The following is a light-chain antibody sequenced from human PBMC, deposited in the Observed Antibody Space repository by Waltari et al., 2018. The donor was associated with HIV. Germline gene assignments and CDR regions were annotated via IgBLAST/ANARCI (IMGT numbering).Light chain of an antibody. CDR3: GSYTNSGTYV. Sequence: QSALTQPASVSGSPGQSITLSCTGTSSDVGGSDFVSWYQQHPGKDHQVMICDVRNRPSGVSDRVAGSKSGNTASLTISGLQPEDEADYYCGSYTNSGTYVFGTGTKVTVL. J-gene: IGLJ1*01. V-gene: IGLV2-14*03. CDR2: DVR. CDR1: SSDVGGSDF.